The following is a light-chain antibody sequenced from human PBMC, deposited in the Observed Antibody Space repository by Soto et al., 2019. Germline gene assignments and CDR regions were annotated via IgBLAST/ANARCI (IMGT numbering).Light chain of an antibody. V-gene: IGKV3-15*01. CDR1: QSVSSN. Sequence: EIXMTQSPATLSVSPGERATLSCRASQSVSSNLAWYQQKPGQAPRLLIYGASTRATGIPARFSGSGSGTEFTLTISSLQSEDFAVYYCQQYNNWPPRFGQGTKVEIK. CDR2: GAS. CDR3: QQYNNWPPR. J-gene: IGKJ1*01.